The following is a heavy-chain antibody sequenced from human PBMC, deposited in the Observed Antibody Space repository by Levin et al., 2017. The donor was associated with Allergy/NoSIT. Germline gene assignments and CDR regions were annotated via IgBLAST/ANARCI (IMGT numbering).Heavy chain of an antibody. D-gene: IGHD2-21*01. Sequence: ESLKISCTVSGGSISSSSYYWGWIRQPPGKGLEWIGSIYYTGSTYYNPSLKSRVTISVDTSKNQFSLRLNSVTAADTALYYCARLSGMVVIATPDRYYFDYWGQGTLVTVSS. J-gene: IGHJ4*02. CDR1: GGSISSSSYY. CDR2: IYYTGST. V-gene: IGHV4-39*01. CDR3: ARLSGMVVIATPDRYYFDY.